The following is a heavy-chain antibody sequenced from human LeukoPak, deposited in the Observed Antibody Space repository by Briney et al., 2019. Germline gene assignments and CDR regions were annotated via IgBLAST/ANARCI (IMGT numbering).Heavy chain of an antibody. CDR2: ISGSGGST. CDR3: ARGYRGGNAMDV. D-gene: IGHD4-23*01. CDR1: RFIFSRYS. Sequence: GGSLRLSCAASRFIFSRYSMNWVRQAPGKGLEWVSSISGSGGSTYYADSVKGRFTISRDNSKNTLYLQMNSLRAEDTAVYYCARGYRGGNAMDVWGQGTTVTVSS. V-gene: IGHV3-23*01. J-gene: IGHJ6*02.